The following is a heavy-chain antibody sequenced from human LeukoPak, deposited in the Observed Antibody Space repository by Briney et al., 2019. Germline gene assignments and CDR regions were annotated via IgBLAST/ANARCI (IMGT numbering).Heavy chain of an antibody. J-gene: IGHJ2*01. Sequence: SETLSLTCAVYGGSFSGYYWSWIRQPPGKGLEWIGEINHSGSTNYNPSLKSRVTISVDTSKNQFSLKLSSVTAADTAVYYCGRHDRATPYWYFDLWGRGTLVTVSS. CDR3: GRHDRATPYWYFDL. CDR1: GGSFSGYY. CDR2: INHSGST. V-gene: IGHV4-34*01. D-gene: IGHD1-26*01.